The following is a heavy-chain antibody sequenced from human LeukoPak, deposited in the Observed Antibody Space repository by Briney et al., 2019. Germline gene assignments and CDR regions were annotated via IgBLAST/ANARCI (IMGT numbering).Heavy chain of an antibody. CDR1: GFTVITND. CDR3: ARGVEPLAANTMAY. CDR2: LYSDGNT. Sequence: GGSLRLSCAASGFTVITNDMTWVRQAPGKGLEWVSVLYSDGNTKYADSVQGRFTISRDNSKNTLYLEMNSLSPDDTAVYYCARGVEPLAANTMAYWGQGTLVTVSS. J-gene: IGHJ4*02. V-gene: IGHV3-53*01. D-gene: IGHD1-14*01.